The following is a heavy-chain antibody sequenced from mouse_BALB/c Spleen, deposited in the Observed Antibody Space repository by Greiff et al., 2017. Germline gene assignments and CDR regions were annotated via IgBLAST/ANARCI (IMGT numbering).Heavy chain of an antibody. V-gene: IGHV5-4*02. CDR2: ISDGGSYT. CDR1: GFTFSDYY. D-gene: IGHD4-1*01. CDR3: ALTGTGAWFAY. Sequence: EVQLVESGGGLVKPGGSLKLSCAASGFTFSDYYMYWVRQTPEKRLEWVATISDGGSYTYYPDSVKGRFTISRDNAKNNLYLQMSSLKSEDTAMYYCALTGTGAWFAYWGQGTLVTVSA. J-gene: IGHJ3*01.